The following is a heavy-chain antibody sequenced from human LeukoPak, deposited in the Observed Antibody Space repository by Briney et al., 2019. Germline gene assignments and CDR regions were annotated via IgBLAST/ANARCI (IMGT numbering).Heavy chain of an antibody. CDR2: ISAYNGNT. Sequence: GASVKVSCKASGYTFTSYGISWVRQAPGQGLEWMGWISAYNGNTSYAQKLQGRVTMTTDTSTSTAYMELRSLRSDDTAVYYCARDRKVLRFLEWLLWNPFDYWGQGTLVTVSS. CDR3: ARDRKVLRFLEWLLWNPFDY. J-gene: IGHJ4*02. CDR1: GYTFTSYG. D-gene: IGHD3-3*01. V-gene: IGHV1-18*01.